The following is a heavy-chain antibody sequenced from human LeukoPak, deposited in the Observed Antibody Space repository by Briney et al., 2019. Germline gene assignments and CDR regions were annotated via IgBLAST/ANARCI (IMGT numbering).Heavy chain of an antibody. CDR3: ARRRTGDYFDY. Sequence: SDTLSLTCAVSGYSISSSNWWGWIRQPPGKGLEWIGYIYYSGSTYYNPSLKSRVTISVDMSKNQFSLKLTFVTAADTAVYYCARRRTGDYFDYWGQGTLVTVSS. CDR1: GYSISSSNW. J-gene: IGHJ4*02. CDR2: IYYSGST. D-gene: IGHD3/OR15-3a*01. V-gene: IGHV4-28*01.